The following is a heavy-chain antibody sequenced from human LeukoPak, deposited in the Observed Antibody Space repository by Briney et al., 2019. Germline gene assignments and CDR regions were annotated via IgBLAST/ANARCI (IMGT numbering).Heavy chain of an antibody. J-gene: IGHJ5*02. V-gene: IGHV1-46*01. Sequence: ASVKVSCKASGYTFTSYYLHWVRQAPGQGLEWMGIINPSGGSTSYAQKFQGRVTMTRDMSTSTVYMELSSLRSEDTAVYYCARGPAGILPGGNWFDPWGQGTLVTVSS. D-gene: IGHD2-15*01. CDR3: ARGPAGILPGGNWFDP. CDR1: GYTFTSYY. CDR2: INPSGGST.